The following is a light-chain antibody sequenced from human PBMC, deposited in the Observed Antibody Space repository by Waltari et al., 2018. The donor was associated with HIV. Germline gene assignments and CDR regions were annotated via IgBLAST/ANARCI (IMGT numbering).Light chain of an antibody. J-gene: IGLJ2*01. CDR2: EVS. CDR3: SSFAGTNNLV. Sequence: QSALTQPPSASGSPGQSVTIACTGTSSDVGGSDYVSWYHQHPGQAPKLMIYEVSKRPSGVPDRFSGSKSGNTASLTVSGLQAEDEADYYCSSFAGTNNLVFGGGTKLTVL. V-gene: IGLV2-8*01. CDR1: SSDVGGSDY.